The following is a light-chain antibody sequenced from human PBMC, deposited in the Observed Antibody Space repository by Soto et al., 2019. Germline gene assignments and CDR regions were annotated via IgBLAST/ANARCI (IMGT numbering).Light chain of an antibody. V-gene: IGKV3-20*01. Sequence: EIVLTQSPGTLSLSPGERATLSCRASQSLSSIYLAWYQQRPGQAPRLLIYGASRRATGIPDRFSGSGSGTDYTLTISRLEPEDFAVYHFHQYGSSPYTFGLGTKLEIK. CDR1: QSLSSIY. CDR3: HQYGSSPYT. J-gene: IGKJ2*01. CDR2: GAS.